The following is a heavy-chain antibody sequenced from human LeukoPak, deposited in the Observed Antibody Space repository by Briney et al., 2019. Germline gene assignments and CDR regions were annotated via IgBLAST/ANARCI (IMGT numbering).Heavy chain of an antibody. CDR2: ISSSGSIM. D-gene: IGHD5-18*01. J-gene: IGHJ4*02. V-gene: IGHV3-48*01. CDR3: ARVWDGYSGEDY. CDR1: GFTFSNYN. Sequence: PGGSLRLSCEASGFTFSNYNMIWVRQAPGKGLESVSYISSSGSIMHYADSVRGRFTISRDNAKKSLYLQMNSLRAEDTAIYYCARVWDGYSGEDYWGQGTLVTVP.